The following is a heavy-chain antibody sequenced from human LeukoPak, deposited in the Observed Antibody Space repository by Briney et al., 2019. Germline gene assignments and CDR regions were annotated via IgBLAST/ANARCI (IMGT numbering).Heavy chain of an antibody. CDR1: GFTFSSYA. CDR2: MSYDGSNK. Sequence: GGSLRLSCAAPGFTFSSYAMHWVRQAPGKGLEWVAVMSYDGSNKYYADSVKGRFTISRDNSKNTLYLQMNSLRAEDTAVYYCARDLMATILDYWGQGTLVTVSS. J-gene: IGHJ4*02. D-gene: IGHD5-24*01. V-gene: IGHV3-30-3*01. CDR3: ARDLMATILDY.